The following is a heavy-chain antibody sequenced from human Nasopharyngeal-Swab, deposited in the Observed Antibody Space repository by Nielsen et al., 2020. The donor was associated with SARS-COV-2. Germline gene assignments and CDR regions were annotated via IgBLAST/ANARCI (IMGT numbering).Heavy chain of an antibody. Sequence: GGSLRLSCAASGFTFSASAIHWVRQASGKGLEWVGRLGDKDQNYATTYGASVQGRFTITRDDSKNKAFLQMDSLKTEDTALYYCTTDFHFDYWGQGTLVTVSS. V-gene: IGHV3-73*01. CDR1: GFTFSASA. CDR3: TTDFHFDY. CDR2: LGDKDQNYAT. J-gene: IGHJ4*02.